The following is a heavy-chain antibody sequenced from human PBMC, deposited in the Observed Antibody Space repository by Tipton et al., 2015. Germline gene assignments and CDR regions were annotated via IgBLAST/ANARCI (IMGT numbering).Heavy chain of an antibody. V-gene: IGHV4-59*01. CDR1: GGSMSSNY. Sequence: TLSLTCTVSGGSMSSNYWSWIRQPPGKGLEWIGYIYYSGTPNYNPSLKSRVTFSVDTSKNQFYLKLRSVTAADTAAYYCAELGSGGFDPWGQGTLVTVSA. J-gene: IGHJ5*02. CDR3: AELGSGGFDP. CDR2: IYYSGTP. D-gene: IGHD6-19*01.